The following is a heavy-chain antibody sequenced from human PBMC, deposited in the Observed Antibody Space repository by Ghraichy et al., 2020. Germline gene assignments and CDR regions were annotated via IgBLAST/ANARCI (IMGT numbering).Heavy chain of an antibody. Sequence: SGPTLVKPTQTLTLTCTFSGFSLSTSGVGVGWIRQPPGKALEWLALIYWDDDKRYSPSLKSRLTITKDTSKNQVVLTMTNMDPVDTATYYCAHIRFEETYYYDSSSLALFDYWGQGTLVTVSS. J-gene: IGHJ4*02. CDR2: IYWDDDK. V-gene: IGHV2-5*02. CDR1: GFSLSTSGVG. CDR3: AHIRFEETYYYDSSSLALFDY. D-gene: IGHD3-22*01.